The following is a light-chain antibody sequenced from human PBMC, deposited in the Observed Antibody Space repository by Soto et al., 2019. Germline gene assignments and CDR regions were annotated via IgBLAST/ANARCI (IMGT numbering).Light chain of an antibody. CDR1: QSVSSN. V-gene: IGKV3-15*01. CDR2: GAS. J-gene: IGKJ1*01. Sequence: EIVMTQSPATLSVSPGERATLSCRASQSVSSNLAWYQQKPGQAPRLLIYGASTRATGIPARFSGSGSGTEFTLISRSRRYEDFAVYYCQQYNKWPPWTFGPGIKVKIK. CDR3: QQYNKWPPWT.